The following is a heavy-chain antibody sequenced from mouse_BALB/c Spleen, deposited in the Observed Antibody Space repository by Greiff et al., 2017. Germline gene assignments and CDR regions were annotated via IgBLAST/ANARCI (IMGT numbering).Heavy chain of an antibody. CDR3: ASQDSMDY. CDR2: IAPGSGST. CDR1: GYTFTSYW. J-gene: IGHJ4*01. V-gene: IGHV1S41*01. Sequence: DLVKPGASVKLSCKASGYTFTSYWINWIKQRPGQGLEWIGRIAPGSGSTYYNEMFKGKATLTVDTSSSPAYIQLSSLSSEDSAVYFCASQDSMDYWGQGTSVTVSS.